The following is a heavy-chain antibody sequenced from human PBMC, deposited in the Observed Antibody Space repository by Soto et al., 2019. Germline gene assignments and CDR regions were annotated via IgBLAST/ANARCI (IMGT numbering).Heavy chain of an antibody. CDR1: GFTFSSYS. CDR2: ISSSSSYI. Sequence: EVQLVESGGGLVKPGGSLRLSCAASGFTFSSYSMNWVRQAPGKGLEWVSSISSSSSYIYYADSVKGRFTISRDNAKNPLYLQMNSLRAEDTAVYYCARHGSGSYYNAIAYWGQGTLVTVSS. D-gene: IGHD3-10*01. J-gene: IGHJ4*02. CDR3: ARHGSGSYYNAIAY. V-gene: IGHV3-21*01.